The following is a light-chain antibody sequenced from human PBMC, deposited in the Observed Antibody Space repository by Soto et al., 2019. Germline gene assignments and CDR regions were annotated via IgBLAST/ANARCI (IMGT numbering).Light chain of an antibody. CDR2: DVK. V-gene: IGLV2-14*01. CDR1: SSDVGAYDY. Sequence: QSALTQPASVSGSPGQSIAISCTGTSSDVGAYDYVSWYQQHPGKAPKLMIYDVKYRPSGVSNRFSCSKSGNTASLTISGLQAEDESDYYCSSYTISSSVIFGGGTKLTVL. CDR3: SSYTISSSVI. J-gene: IGLJ2*01.